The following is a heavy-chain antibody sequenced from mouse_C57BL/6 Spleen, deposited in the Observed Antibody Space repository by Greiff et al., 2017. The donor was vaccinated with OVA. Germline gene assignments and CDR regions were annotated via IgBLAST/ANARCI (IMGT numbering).Heavy chain of an antibody. CDR1: GYTFTSYW. Sequence: QVQLQQPGAELVKPGASVKMSCKASGYTFTSYWITWVKQRPGQGLEWIGDIYPGSGSTNYNEKFKSKATLTVDTSSSTAYKQLSSLTSEDSAVYYCARGTTVAPAWFAYWGQGTLVTVSA. V-gene: IGHV1-55*01. J-gene: IGHJ3*01. CDR3: ARGTTVAPAWFAY. CDR2: IYPGSGST. D-gene: IGHD1-1*01.